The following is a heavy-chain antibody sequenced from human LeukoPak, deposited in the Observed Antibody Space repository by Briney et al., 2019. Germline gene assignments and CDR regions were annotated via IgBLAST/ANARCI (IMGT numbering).Heavy chain of an antibody. D-gene: IGHD3-10*01. CDR1: GYTLTELS. V-gene: IGHV1-24*01. CDR2: FDPEDGET. J-gene: IGHJ3*02. CDR3: ATPARITMVRGVIIEHRAFDI. Sequence: ASVKVSCKVSGYTLTELSMHWVRQAPGKGLEWMGGFDPEDGETIYAQKSQGRVTMTEDTSTDTAYMELSSLRSEDTAVYYCATPARITMVRGVIIEHRAFDIWGQGTMVTVSS.